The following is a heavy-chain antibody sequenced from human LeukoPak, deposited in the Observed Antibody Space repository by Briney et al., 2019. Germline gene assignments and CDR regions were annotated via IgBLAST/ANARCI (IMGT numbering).Heavy chain of an antibody. CDR3: ARDPEYCSSTSCYEGDGWDFDY. CDR1: GGTFSSYA. D-gene: IGHD2-2*01. V-gene: IGHV1-69*04. J-gene: IGHJ4*02. CDR2: IIPILGIA. Sequence: ASVKVSCKASGGTFSSYAISWVRQGPGQGLEWMGRIIPILGIANYAQKFQGRVTITADKSTSTAYMELSSLRSEDTAVYYCARDPEYCSSTSCYEGDGWDFDYWGQGTLVTVSS.